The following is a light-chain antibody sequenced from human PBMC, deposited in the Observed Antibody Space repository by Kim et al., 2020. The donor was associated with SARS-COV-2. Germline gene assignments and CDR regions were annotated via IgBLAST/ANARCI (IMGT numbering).Light chain of an antibody. CDR3: QSYDSSLWV. CDR1: SGSVASKY. V-gene: IGLV6-57*01. CDR2: EDN. Sequence: GKTVTIACTRSSGSVASKYVQWYQQRPGSSPTTVIYEDNQRPSGVPDRFSGSIDSSSNSASLTISGLKTEDEADYYCQSYDSSLWVFGGGTQLTVL. J-gene: IGLJ3*02.